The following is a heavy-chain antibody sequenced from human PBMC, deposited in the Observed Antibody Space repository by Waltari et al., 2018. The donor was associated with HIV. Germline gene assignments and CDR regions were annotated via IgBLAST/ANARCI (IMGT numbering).Heavy chain of an antibody. D-gene: IGHD3-10*01. Sequence: VQLVESGGAVVQPGKSLRLSCAASGFIFSAYGMHWVRQAPGKGLGWVALIRYDGSNKYYSDSVKGRFTISRDNAENTLFLQMSDLRADDTATYFCARGSRLVAAYYYYGLDVWGPGTTVTVSS. J-gene: IGHJ6*02. CDR3: ARGSRLVAAYYYYGLDV. V-gene: IGHV3-33*01. CDR1: GFIFSAYG. CDR2: IRYDGSNK.